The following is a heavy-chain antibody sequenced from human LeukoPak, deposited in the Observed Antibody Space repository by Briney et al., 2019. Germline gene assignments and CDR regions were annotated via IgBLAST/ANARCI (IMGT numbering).Heavy chain of an antibody. V-gene: IGHV4-59*01. D-gene: IGHD3-3*01. Sequence: PSETLSLTCTVSGGSISSYYWNWIRQPPGKGLEWIGYIFYSGITNYNPSLKSRVTISVDTSKKQFSLKLTSVTAADTAVYYCARGRFLDAFDIWGQGTMVTVSS. CDR3: ARGRFLDAFDI. CDR1: GGSISSYY. CDR2: IFYSGIT. J-gene: IGHJ3*02.